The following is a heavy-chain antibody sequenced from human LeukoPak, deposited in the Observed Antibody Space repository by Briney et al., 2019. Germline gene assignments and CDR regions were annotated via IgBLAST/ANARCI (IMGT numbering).Heavy chain of an antibody. CDR1: GLTFADYA. V-gene: IGHV3-9*01. CDR3: VKWSSYAFDI. D-gene: IGHD1-26*01. CDR2: ISWNSGST. J-gene: IGHJ3*02. Sequence: PGRSLRLSCAASGLTFADYAMHWVRQVPGKGLEWVSGISWNSGSTGYADSVRGRFTISRDNAKNSLYLQMNSLRAEDTALYYCVKWSSYAFDIWGQGTMVTVSS.